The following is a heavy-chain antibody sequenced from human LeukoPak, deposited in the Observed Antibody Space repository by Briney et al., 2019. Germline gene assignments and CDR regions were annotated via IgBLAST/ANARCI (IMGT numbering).Heavy chain of an antibody. Sequence: SQTLSLTCTVSGGSISSTTYYWGWIRQPPGNGLAWIGTIYYSGTTYYNPSLKSRVTISVDTSKNQFSLELSSMTAADTAVYYCARGPTLKYFHHWGQGTLVSVSS. J-gene: IGHJ1*01. CDR2: IYYSGTT. CDR1: GGSISSTTYY. V-gene: IGHV4-39*02. CDR3: ARGPTLKYFHH.